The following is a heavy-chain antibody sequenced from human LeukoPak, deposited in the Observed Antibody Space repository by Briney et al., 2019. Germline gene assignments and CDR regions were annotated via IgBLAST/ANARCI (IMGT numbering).Heavy chain of an antibody. V-gene: IGHV3-23*01. D-gene: IGHD6-19*01. Sequence: GGSLRLSCVASEFTFSTYSTTWVPQGPERGLEWGSAISSHGASTYYTDSLKERFTISRDNSKNTLYLQMNSLTAEDTAVYYCAKNPNRSGWYQDYWGQGTLVTVAS. CDR3: AKNPNRSGWYQDY. J-gene: IGHJ4*02. CDR1: EFTFSTYS. CDR2: ISSHGAST.